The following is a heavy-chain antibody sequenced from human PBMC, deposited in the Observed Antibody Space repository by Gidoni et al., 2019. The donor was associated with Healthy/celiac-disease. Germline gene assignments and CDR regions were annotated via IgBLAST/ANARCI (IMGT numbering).Heavy chain of an antibody. D-gene: IGHD5-18*01. CDR1: GYSFTSYW. Sequence: QIEQSGAEVKKPGESLRISCTVSGYSFTSYWLSWVRQMPGKFLEWMGRIDPRDSYNNDSPSFQGHVTISADKSISTAYLQWSSLKASDSAMYYCARTVGYSYCYSYYYSSDVWCKGTTVPVSS. V-gene: IGHV5-10-1*03. CDR3: ARTVGYSYCYSYYYSSDV. CDR2: IDPRDSYN. J-gene: IGHJ6*03.